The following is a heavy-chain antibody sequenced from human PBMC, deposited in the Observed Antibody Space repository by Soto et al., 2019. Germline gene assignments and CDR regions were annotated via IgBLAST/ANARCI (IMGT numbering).Heavy chain of an antibody. D-gene: IGHD4-17*01. CDR3: ARSEGDYKPFAFDI. J-gene: IGHJ3*02. Sequence: SETLSLTCTVSGGSISSYYWSWIRQPPGKGLEWIGYIYYSGSTNYNPSLKSRVTISVDTSKNQFSLKLSSVTAADTAVYYCARSEGDYKPFAFDIWGQGTMVTVSS. V-gene: IGHV4-59*08. CDR2: IYYSGST. CDR1: GGSISSYY.